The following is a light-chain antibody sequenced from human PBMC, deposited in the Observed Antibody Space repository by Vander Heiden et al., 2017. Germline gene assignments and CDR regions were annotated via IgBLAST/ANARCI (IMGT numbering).Light chain of an antibody. CDR3: CSYAGSYTFV. J-gene: IGLJ1*01. CDR1: SSDVGGYNY. Sequence: QSALTHPRSVSAPPGQSVTISCTGTSSDVGGYNYVSWYQQHPGKAPKLMIYDVSKRPSGVPDRFSGSKSGNTASLTISGLQAEDEADYYCCSYAGSYTFVFGTGTKVTVL. V-gene: IGLV2-11*01. CDR2: DVS.